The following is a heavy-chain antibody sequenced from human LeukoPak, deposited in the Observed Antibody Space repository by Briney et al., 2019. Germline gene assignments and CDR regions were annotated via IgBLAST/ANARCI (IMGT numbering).Heavy chain of an antibody. CDR1: GYTFTSYY. D-gene: IGHD6-19*01. CDR2: INPSGGST. Sequence: GASVKVSWKASGYTFTSYYMHWVRQAPGQGLGWMGIINPSGGSTSYAQKFQGRVTMTRDTSTSTVYMELSSLRSEDTAVYYCARVGYSSGWYSNYYGMDVWGPRDHGHRLL. CDR3: ARVGYSSGWYSNYYGMDV. J-gene: IGHJ6*01. V-gene: IGHV1-46*01.